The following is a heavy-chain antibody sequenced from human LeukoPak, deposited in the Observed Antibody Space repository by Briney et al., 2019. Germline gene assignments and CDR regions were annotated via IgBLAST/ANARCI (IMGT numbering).Heavy chain of an antibody. J-gene: IGHJ4*02. CDR1: GFTFSSYS. Sequence: GGSLRLSCAASGFTFSSYSMNWVRQAPGKGLEWVSSINCSSSYIYYADSVKGRFTISRDNAKNSLYLQMNSLRDEDAAVYYCARDLNFYSSGWYDYWGQGTLVTVSS. D-gene: IGHD6-19*01. CDR2: INCSSSYI. V-gene: IGHV3-21*01. CDR3: ARDLNFYSSGWYDY.